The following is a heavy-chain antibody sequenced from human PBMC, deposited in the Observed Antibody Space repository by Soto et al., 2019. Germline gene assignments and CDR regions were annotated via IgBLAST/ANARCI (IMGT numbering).Heavy chain of an antibody. D-gene: IGHD2-21*02. CDR3: ERERTADPTFFDY. V-gene: IGHV4-61*08. Sequence: PSETLSLTCTVSGGSVSSGDYYWSWIRQPPGKGLQWIGYVYYSGSTDYNPSLKSRVTISVDTSKNQFSLRLTSVTVADTAVYYCERERTADPTFFDYWGQGTLVTVSS. CDR2: VYYSGST. CDR1: GGSVSSGDYY. J-gene: IGHJ4*02.